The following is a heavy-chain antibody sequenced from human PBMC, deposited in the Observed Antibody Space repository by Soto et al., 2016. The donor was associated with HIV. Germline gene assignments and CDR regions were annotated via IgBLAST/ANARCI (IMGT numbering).Heavy chain of an antibody. CDR1: GGSFSGYS. D-gene: IGHD3-10*01. CDR2: INHRGST. V-gene: IGHV4-34*02. Sequence: QVQLQQWGAGLLKPSETLSLTCAVYGGSFSGYSWTWIRQPPGKGLTWIGEINHRGSTKYSPSLKNRVTISLDTSKNQYSLKLNSVTAADTAIYYCARGVGLQGVFPDYWGLGTLVTVSS. CDR3: ARGVGLQGVFPDY. J-gene: IGHJ4*01.